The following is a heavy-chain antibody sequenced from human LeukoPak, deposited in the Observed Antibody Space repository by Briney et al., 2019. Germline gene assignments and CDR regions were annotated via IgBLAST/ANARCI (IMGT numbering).Heavy chain of an antibody. Sequence: ASVKVSCKASGYTFTGYYMHWVRQAPGQGLEWMGRINPNSGGTNYAQKFQGRVTMTRDTSISTAYMELSRLRSDDTAVYYCARDFLAGAGTESNYWGQGPLVTVSS. CDR3: ARDFLAGAGTESNY. CDR2: INPNSGGT. CDR1: GYTFTGYY. D-gene: IGHD6-19*01. V-gene: IGHV1-2*06. J-gene: IGHJ4*02.